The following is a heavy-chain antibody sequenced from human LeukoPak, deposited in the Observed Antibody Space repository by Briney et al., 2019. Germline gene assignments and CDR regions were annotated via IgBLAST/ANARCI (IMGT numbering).Heavy chain of an antibody. CDR3: ARPYSSSSQGAFDI. Sequence: SETLSLTCAVYGGSFSGYYWSWIRQPPGKGLEWIGEINHSGSTNYNPSLKSRVTISVDTSKNQFSLKLSSVTAADTAVYYCARPYSSSSQGAFDIWGQGTMVTVSS. CDR1: GGSFSGYY. V-gene: IGHV4-34*01. J-gene: IGHJ3*02. CDR2: INHSGST. D-gene: IGHD6-6*01.